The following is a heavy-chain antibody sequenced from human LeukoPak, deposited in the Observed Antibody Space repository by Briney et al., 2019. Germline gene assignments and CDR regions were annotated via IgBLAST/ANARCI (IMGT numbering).Heavy chain of an antibody. Sequence: SETLSLTCAVYGGSFSGYYWSWIRQPPGKGLEWIGEINHSGSTNYNPSLKSRVTISVDTSKNQFSLRLSSVTAADTAVYYCARDRWGTYNTIFGVVTDYWYFDLWGRGTLVTVSS. CDR1: GGSFSGYY. CDR2: INHSGST. D-gene: IGHD3-3*01. J-gene: IGHJ2*01. CDR3: ARDRWGTYNTIFGVVTDYWYFDL. V-gene: IGHV4-34*01.